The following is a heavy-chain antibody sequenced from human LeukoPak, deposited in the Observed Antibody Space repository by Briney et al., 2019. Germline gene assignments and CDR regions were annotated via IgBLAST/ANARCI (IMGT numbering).Heavy chain of an antibody. V-gene: IGHV3-21*01. J-gene: IGHJ4*02. Sequence: GGSLRLSCAASGFTFSSYYMNWVRQAPGKGLEWVSSISSSSSYIYYADSVKGRFTISRDNAKNSLYLQMNSLRAEDTAVYYCARDRTTGEVDYWGQGTLVTVSS. D-gene: IGHD2/OR15-2a*01. CDR3: ARDRTTGEVDY. CDR1: GFTFSSYY. CDR2: ISSSSSYI.